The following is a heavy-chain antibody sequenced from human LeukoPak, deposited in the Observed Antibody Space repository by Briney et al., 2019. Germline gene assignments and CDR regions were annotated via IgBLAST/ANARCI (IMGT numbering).Heavy chain of an antibody. CDR3: ARGQWLPVY. Sequence: GGSLRLSCAASGFNFSSYWMSWVRQAPGKGLEWVANIKQDGSEKYYVDSVKGRFTISRDNAKNSLYLQMNSLRAEDTAVYYCARGQWLPVYWGQGTLVTVSS. V-gene: IGHV3-7*01. CDR1: GFNFSSYW. D-gene: IGHD6-19*01. CDR2: IKQDGSEK. J-gene: IGHJ4*02.